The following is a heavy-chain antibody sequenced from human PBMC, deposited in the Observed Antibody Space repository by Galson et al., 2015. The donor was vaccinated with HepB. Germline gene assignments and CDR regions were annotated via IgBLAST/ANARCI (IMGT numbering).Heavy chain of an antibody. CDR3: ALGSGSFRGSLDWFDP. J-gene: IGHJ5*02. D-gene: IGHD1-26*01. Sequence: SVKVSCKASGYTFTSYAMHWVRQAPGQRLEWMGWINAGNGNTKYSQKFQGRVTITRDTSASTAYMELSSLRSEDTAVYYCALGSGSFRGSLDWFDPWGQGTLVTVSS. V-gene: IGHV1-3*01. CDR1: GYTFTSYA. CDR2: INAGNGNT.